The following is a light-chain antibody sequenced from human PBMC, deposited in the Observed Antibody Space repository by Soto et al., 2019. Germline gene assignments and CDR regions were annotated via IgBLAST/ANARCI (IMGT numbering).Light chain of an antibody. CDR1: QSLSNNIY. CDR2: GAS. CDR3: QQYGRSLPIT. J-gene: IGKJ5*01. V-gene: IGKV3-20*01. Sequence: EIGLTPSPGNLSLSAGEKATQHSRASQSLSNNIYLAWYQQKPGQAPRLLIYGASSRATGIPNRFSGSGSGTDFTLTISRLEPEDFAVYFCQQYGRSLPITFGQGTRLEIK.